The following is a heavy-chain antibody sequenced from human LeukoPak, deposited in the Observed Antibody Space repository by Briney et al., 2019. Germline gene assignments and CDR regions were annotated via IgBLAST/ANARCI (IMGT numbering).Heavy chain of an antibody. V-gene: IGHV3-7*05. D-gene: IGHD5-24*01. J-gene: IGHJ4*02. CDR1: GFTFRNFC. CDR3: ARDTGFNTFDY. Sequence: GGSLRLSCAASGFTFRNFCMSWVRQAPGRGREWVGNIKEDGSTKYYLDSVKGRVTISRDNARNSLHLQLDSLRAEDTAVYFCARDTGFNTFDYWGQGTLVTVSS. CDR2: IKEDGSTK.